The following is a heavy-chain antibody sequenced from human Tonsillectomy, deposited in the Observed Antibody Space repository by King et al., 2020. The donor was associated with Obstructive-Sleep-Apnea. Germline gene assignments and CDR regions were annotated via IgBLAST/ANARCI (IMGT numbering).Heavy chain of an antibody. Sequence: VQLVQSGAEVKKPGASLKCSCKASGYTFTSYGISWVRQAPGQGREWMGWISADNGKTNYAQKLQGRVTMTKETSTSTAYMELRSLRSDDTAVDYCAREEGYYDSSGYYRLDWFDPWGQGTLVTVSS. CDR1: GYTFTSYG. J-gene: IGHJ5*02. CDR2: ISADNGKT. CDR3: AREEGYYDSSGYYRLDWFDP. V-gene: IGHV1-18*01. D-gene: IGHD3-22*01.